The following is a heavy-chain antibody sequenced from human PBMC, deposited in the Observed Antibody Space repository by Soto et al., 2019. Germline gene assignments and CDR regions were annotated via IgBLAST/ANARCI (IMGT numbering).Heavy chain of an antibody. Sequence: SETLSLTXTVSGGSISSSSYYWGWIRQPPGKGLEWIGSIYYSGSTHYNPSLKSRVTISVDTSKNQFSLKLSSVTAADTAVYYRARHKGCTNGVCSPIDCWGQGILVTVSS. J-gene: IGHJ4*02. D-gene: IGHD2-8*01. V-gene: IGHV4-39*01. CDR2: IYYSGST. CDR3: ARHKGCTNGVCSPIDC. CDR1: GGSISSSSYY.